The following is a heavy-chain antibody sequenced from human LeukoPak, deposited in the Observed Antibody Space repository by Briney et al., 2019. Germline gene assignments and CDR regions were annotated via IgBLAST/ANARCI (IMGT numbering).Heavy chain of an antibody. CDR3: ARDTRGISVAGYYYFYMDV. CDR2: ISPENTYI. D-gene: IGHD6-19*01. V-gene: IGHV3-21*01. Sequence: GGSLRLSCAASGFTFNTYTMNWVRQAPGQGLEWVSSISPENTYIYYADSVKGRFTISRDNAKNSVYLQMNSLRVEDTAVYYCARDTRGISVAGYYYFYMDVWGKGTTVTVSS. J-gene: IGHJ6*03. CDR1: GFTFNTYT.